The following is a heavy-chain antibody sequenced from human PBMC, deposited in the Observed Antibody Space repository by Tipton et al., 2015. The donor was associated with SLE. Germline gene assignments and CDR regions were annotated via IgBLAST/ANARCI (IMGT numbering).Heavy chain of an antibody. Sequence: GSLRLSCTASGFTFSAFWMNWVRQAPGKGLEWVSSISSSSYYIYYADSVKGRFTISRDNAKKSLYLQMNSLRAEDTAVYYCARGFLGMKAAQYYFDYWGQGTLVTVSS. D-gene: IGHD6-25*01. V-gene: IGHV3-21*03. CDR2: ISSSSYYI. J-gene: IGHJ4*02. CDR1: GFTFSAFW. CDR3: ARGFLGMKAAQYYFDY.